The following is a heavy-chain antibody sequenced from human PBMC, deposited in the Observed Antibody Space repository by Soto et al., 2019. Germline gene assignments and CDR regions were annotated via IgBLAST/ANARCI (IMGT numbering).Heavy chain of an antibody. D-gene: IGHD3-3*01. CDR2: ISGSGART. CDR3: ARGDSYYDFGIEC. V-gene: IGHV3-23*01. J-gene: IGHJ4*02. CDR1: GFTFSNYA. Sequence: PGGSLRLSCAVSGFTFSNYAMSWVRQAPGKGLEWVTSISGSGARTYYADSVNGRITTSRDNSKNTLFLQVSSLRDEDTAVYYCARGDSYYDFGIECWGQGTVVTVSS.